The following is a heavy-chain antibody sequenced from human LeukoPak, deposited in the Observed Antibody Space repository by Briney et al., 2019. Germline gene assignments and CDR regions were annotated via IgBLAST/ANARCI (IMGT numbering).Heavy chain of an antibody. J-gene: IGHJ3*02. CDR2: IWYDGSNK. D-gene: IGHD3-9*01. Sequence: GGSLRLSCAASGVTLSSYAMSWARQAPGKGLEWVAVIWYDGSNKYYADSVKGRFTISRDNSKNTLYLQMNSLRAEDTAVYYCARDNTRLTAFDIWGQGTMVTVSS. CDR1: GVTLSSYA. CDR3: ARDNTRLTAFDI. V-gene: IGHV3-33*08.